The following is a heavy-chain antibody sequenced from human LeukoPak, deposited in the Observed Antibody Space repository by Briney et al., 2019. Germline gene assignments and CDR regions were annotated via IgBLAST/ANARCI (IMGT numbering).Heavy chain of an antibody. J-gene: IGHJ6*03. CDR1: GFTFSSYG. CDR3: AKVWGSGTYYMDV. D-gene: IGHD3-10*01. Sequence: PGGSLRLSCVASGFTFSSYGMNWVRQAPGKGLEWVSAISGSGGSTYYADSVKGRFTVSRDNFKNTLYLQMNSLRAEDTAVYYCAKVWGSGTYYMDVWGKGTTVTISS. CDR2: ISGSGGST. V-gene: IGHV3-23*01.